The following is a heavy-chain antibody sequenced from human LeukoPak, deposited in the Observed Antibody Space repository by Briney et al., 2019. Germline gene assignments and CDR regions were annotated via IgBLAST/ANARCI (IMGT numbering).Heavy chain of an antibody. D-gene: IGHD6-19*01. J-gene: IGHJ4*02. V-gene: IGHV4-39*01. CDR2: IFYHGNT. CDR3: ARHLRTSAWYDF. Sequence: PSETLSLTCTVSSDSISSNSFFWAWIRQPPGKGLEFIGTIFYHGNTYYNPTLKSRVTLSVDTSKNQFSLRLSSMTAADTGIYYCARHLRTSAWYDFWGQGTLVTVSS. CDR1: SDSISSNSFF.